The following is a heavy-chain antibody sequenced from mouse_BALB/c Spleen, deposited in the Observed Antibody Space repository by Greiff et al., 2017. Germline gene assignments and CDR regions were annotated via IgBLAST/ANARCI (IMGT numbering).Heavy chain of an antibody. CDR1: GYAFTNYL. CDR3: ARSRDWDGDYDAMDY. CDR2: INPGSGGT. D-gene: IGHD4-1*01. J-gene: IGHJ4*01. Sequence: QVQLQQSGAELVRPGTSVTVSCTASGYAFTNYLIEWVKQRPGQGLEWIGVINPGSGGTNYTEKFKGKVTLTADKSSSTAYMQLSSLTSDDSAVYFFARSRDWDGDYDAMDYWGQGTAVTVSA. V-gene: IGHV1-54*01.